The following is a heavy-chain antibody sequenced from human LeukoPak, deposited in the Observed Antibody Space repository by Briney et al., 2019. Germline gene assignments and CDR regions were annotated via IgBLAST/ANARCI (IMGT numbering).Heavy chain of an antibody. CDR2: IYYSGST. V-gene: IGHV4-59*08. Sequence: SETLSLTCTVSGGSISSYYWSWIRQPPGKGLEWIGYIYYSGSTNYNPSLKSRATISVDTSKNQFSLKLSSVTAADTAVYYCASSVFGVADNWGQGTLVTVSS. J-gene: IGHJ4*02. CDR3: ASSVFGVADN. CDR1: GGSISSYY. D-gene: IGHD3-3*01.